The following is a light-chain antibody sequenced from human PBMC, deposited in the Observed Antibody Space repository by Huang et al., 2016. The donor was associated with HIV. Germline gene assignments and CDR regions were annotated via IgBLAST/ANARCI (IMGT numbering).Light chain of an antibody. CDR3: QQYNNWPPWT. Sequence: EIVITQSPATLSVSPGEIAPRPCRASQRFSSNLAWYQQKPGQAPRLLIYGASTRATGIPARFSGSGSGTAFTLTISSLQSEDFAVYYCQQYNNWPPWTFGQGTKVEIK. CDR2: GAS. CDR1: QRFSSN. V-gene: IGKV3-15*01. J-gene: IGKJ1*01.